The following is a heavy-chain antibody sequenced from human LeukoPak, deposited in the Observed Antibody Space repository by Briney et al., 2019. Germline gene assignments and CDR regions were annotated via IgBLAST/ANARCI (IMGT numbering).Heavy chain of an antibody. D-gene: IGHD3-3*01. CDR2: INHSGST. J-gene: IGHJ3*02. CDR3: AGGVGWSGGPGNGFDI. CDR1: GGSFSAHY. V-gene: IGHV4-34*01. Sequence: SETLSLTCAIYGGSFSAHYWSWIRQPPGKGLEWIGEINHSGSTSYNPSLKSRVTISIDTSKNQFPLKLSPQTVADTAVYYCAGGVGWSGGPGNGFDIWGQGTMVTVSS.